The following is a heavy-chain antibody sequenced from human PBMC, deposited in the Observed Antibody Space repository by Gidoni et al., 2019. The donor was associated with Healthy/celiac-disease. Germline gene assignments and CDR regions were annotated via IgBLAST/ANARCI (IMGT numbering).Heavy chain of an antibody. CDR1: GFTFSSYA. D-gene: IGHD2-15*01. J-gene: IGHJ4*02. Sequence: SCAASGFTFSSYAMHWVRQAPGKGLEYVSAISSNGGSTYYANSVKGRFTISRDNSKNTLYLQMGSLRAEDMAVYYCASGLGYCSGGSCYPEFDYWGQGTLVTVSS. CDR3: ASGLGYCSGGSCYPEFDY. V-gene: IGHV3-64*01. CDR2: ISSNGGST.